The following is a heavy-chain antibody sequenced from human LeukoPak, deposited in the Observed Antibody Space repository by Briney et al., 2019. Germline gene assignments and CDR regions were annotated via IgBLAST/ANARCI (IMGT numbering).Heavy chain of an antibody. CDR1: GFTFTRYD. V-gene: IGHV3-30-3*01. D-gene: IGHD4-23*01. CDR2: ISNDENNK. Sequence: GGSLRLSCAASGFTFTRYDMHWVRQAPGKGLDRVADISNDENNKYYGNSVKGRFTIARDNSKNTLFLQMNSLRVEDTAVYYCVLGHYGGLFDNWGQGALVRVSS. CDR3: VLGHYGGLFDN. J-gene: IGHJ4*02.